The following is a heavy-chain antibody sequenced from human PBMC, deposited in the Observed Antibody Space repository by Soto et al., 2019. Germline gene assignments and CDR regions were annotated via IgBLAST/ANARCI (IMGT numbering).Heavy chain of an antibody. V-gene: IGHV3-23*01. J-gene: IGHJ6*02. CDR1: GFTLSSYA. D-gene: IGHD7-27*01. Sequence: GGSLRLSCAASGFTLSSYAMSWVRQAPGKGLEWVSAISGSGGSTYYADSVKGRFTISRDNSKNTLYLQMNSLRAEDTAVYYCAKAPLSTGDLERRATQFYYYGMDVWGQGTTVTVSS. CDR3: AKAPLSTGDLERRATQFYYYGMDV. CDR2: ISGSGGST.